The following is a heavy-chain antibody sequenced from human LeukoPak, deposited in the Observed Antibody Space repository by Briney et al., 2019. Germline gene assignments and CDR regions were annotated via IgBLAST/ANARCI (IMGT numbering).Heavy chain of an antibody. Sequence: GGSLRLSCAASGFNVSSNYMRWVRQAPGQGLEWASVIYSGGSTYCADSVKGRFTISRDNSKNTLYLQMNSLRAEDTAVYYCARDLLEPLTHAGGDPRAYYYYGMDVWGQGTTVTVSS. CDR1: GFNVSSNY. V-gene: IGHV3-53*01. CDR3: ARDLLEPLTHAGGDPRAYYYYGMDV. CDR2: IYSGGST. J-gene: IGHJ6*02. D-gene: IGHD4-17*01.